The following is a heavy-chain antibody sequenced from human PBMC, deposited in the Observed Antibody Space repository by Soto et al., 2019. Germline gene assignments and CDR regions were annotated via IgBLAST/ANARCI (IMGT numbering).Heavy chain of an antibody. CDR3: ARESRYCSGGSCYFLPGIDY. D-gene: IGHD2-15*01. V-gene: IGHV1-69*13. Sequence: SVKVTSEACRVGFRSCAMRWVQQSPGQGLEWMGGIIPIFGTANYAQKFQGRVTITADESTSTAYMELSSLRSEDTAVYYCARESRYCSGGSCYFLPGIDYWGQGTLVTVSS. J-gene: IGHJ4*02. CDR2: IIPIFGTA. CDR1: RVGFRSCA.